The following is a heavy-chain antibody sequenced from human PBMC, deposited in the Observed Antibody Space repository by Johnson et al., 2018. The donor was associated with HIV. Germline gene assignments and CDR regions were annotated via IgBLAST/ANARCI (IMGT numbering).Heavy chain of an antibody. D-gene: IGHD6-6*01. CDR3: ANLYSSSSDAFDI. J-gene: IGHJ3*02. V-gene: IGHV3-9*01. CDR1: GFTFDGYG. CDR2: INWNGGSI. Sequence: VQLVESGGGLVQPGRSLRLSCAASGFTFDGYGMSWVRQAPGKGLEWVSGINWNGGSIGYADSVKGRFTISRDNAKNSLYLQMNSLRAEDTALYYCANLYSSSSDAFDIWGQGTMVTVSS.